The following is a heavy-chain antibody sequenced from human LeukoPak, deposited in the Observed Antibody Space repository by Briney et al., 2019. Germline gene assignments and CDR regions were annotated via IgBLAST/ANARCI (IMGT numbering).Heavy chain of an antibody. CDR3: TRDVAATYNWFDP. CDR1: GFTFSSYA. CDR2: ISYDGSNK. D-gene: IGHD2-15*01. J-gene: IGHJ5*02. V-gene: IGHV3-30*04. Sequence: GRSLRLSCAASGFTFSSYAMHWVRQAPGKGLEWVAVISYDGSNKYYADSVKSRFTISRDNSKNTLYLQMNSLRAEDTAVYYCTRDVAATYNWFDPWGQGTLVTVSS.